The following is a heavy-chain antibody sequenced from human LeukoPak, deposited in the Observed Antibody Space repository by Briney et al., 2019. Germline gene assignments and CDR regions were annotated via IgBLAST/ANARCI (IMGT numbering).Heavy chain of an antibody. V-gene: IGHV1-3*01. Sequence: ASVKVSCKASGYTFTSYAMHWVRQAPGQRLEWMGWINAGNGNTKYSQKFQGRVTITRDTSASTAYKELSSLRSEDTAVYYCARGPLYSYGSRWGQGTLVTVSS. CDR1: GYTFTSYA. CDR3: ARGPLYSYGSR. D-gene: IGHD5-18*01. CDR2: INAGNGNT. J-gene: IGHJ4*02.